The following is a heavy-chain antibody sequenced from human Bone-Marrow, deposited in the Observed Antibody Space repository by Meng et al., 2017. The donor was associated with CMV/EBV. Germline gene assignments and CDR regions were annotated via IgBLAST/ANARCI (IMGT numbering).Heavy chain of an antibody. CDR3: ARDFVTTTVYYYYGMDV. CDR2: ISSSSSYI. J-gene: IGHJ6*02. V-gene: IGHV3-21*01. D-gene: IGHD4-17*01. Sequence: GGSLRLSCAASGFTFSSYSMNWVRQAPGKGLEWVSSISSSSSYIYYADSVKGRFTISRDNAKNSLYLQMNSLRAEDTAVYYCARDFVTTTVYYYYGMDVWGQGTTVTVSS. CDR1: GFTFSSYS.